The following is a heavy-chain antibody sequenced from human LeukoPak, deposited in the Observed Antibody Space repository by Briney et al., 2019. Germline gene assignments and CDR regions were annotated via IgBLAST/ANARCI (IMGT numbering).Heavy chain of an antibody. D-gene: IGHD2-2*01. CDR2: INHSGST. J-gene: IGHJ4*02. CDR1: GGSFSGYY. CDR3: ARDHLVTPGLIDY. V-gene: IGHV4-34*01. Sequence: SETLSLTCAVYGGSFSGYYWSWIRQPPGKGLEWIREINHSGSTSYNPSLESRVTISVDTSKNQFSLKLSPVTAADTAVYYCARDHLVTPGLIDYWGRGTLVTVSS.